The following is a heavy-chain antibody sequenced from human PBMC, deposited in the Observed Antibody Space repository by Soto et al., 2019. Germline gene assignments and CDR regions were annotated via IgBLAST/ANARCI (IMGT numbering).Heavy chain of an antibody. CDR3: ARVDRENDFYATDV. CDR2: IIPMFGIG. V-gene: IGHV1-69*01. J-gene: IGHJ6*01. D-gene: IGHD1-1*01. CDR1: GGSFSKYG. Sequence: QVQLVQSGAEVKMPGSSVRVSCKASGGSFSKYGISWVRQAPGQGLEWMGGIIPMFGIGNYAVKFLGRVTITADEATSTRHIKVSSLRFEVPAVYFCARVDRENDFYATDVWGQGPTVTVSS.